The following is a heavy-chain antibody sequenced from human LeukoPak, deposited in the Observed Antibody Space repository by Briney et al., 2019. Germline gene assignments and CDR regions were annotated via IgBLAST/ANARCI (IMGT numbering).Heavy chain of an antibody. CDR3: ARASRTAMAHFDY. D-gene: IGHD5-18*01. CDR2: INHSGST. Sequence: SETLSLTCAVYGGSFSGYYWSWIRQPPGKGLEWIGEINHSGSTNYNPSLKSRVTISVDTSKTQFSLKLSSVTAADTAVYYCARASRTAMAHFDYWGQGTLVTVSS. CDR1: GGSFSGYY. J-gene: IGHJ4*02. V-gene: IGHV4-34*01.